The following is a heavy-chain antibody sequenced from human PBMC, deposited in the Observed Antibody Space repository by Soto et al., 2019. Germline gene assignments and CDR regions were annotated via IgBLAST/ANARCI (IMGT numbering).Heavy chain of an antibody. V-gene: IGHV3-30*18. CDR2: ISYDGSNK. D-gene: IGHD2-2*02. CDR3: AKGGYCISSSCFTGSGYYYGMDV. Sequence: QVQLVESGGGVVQPGRSLRLSCAASGFTFSSYGMHWVRQAPGKGLEWVAVISYDGSNKYYADSVKGRFTISRDNSKNTLYLEMNSLRAEDTVVYYCAKGGYCISSSCFTGSGYYYGMDVWGQGTTVTVSS. CDR1: GFTFSSYG. J-gene: IGHJ6*02.